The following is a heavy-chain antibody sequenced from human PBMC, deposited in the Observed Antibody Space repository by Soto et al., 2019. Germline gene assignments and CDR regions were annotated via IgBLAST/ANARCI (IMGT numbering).Heavy chain of an antibody. D-gene: IGHD6-19*01. J-gene: IGHJ4*02. Sequence: QITLKESGPTLVKPTQTLTLTCTFSGFSLSSTRVAVGWIRQPPGKALEWLELIYWADDKRYSPFLKSRLTIAKDPSKNQVVLTMTNMDPVDTAPYYCAHSVVAGLGYYFDYWVQVTLGTVSS. CDR2: IYWADDK. CDR3: AHSVVAGLGYYFDY. CDR1: GFSLSSTRVA. V-gene: IGHV2-5*02.